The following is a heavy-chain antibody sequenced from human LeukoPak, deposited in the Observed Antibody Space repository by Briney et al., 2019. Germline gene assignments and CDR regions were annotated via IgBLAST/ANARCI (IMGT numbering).Heavy chain of an antibody. D-gene: IGHD2-15*01. CDR1: GFNFSAYT. CDR3: AKEIVVVVAPGTYMDV. V-gene: IGHV3-23*01. J-gene: IGHJ6*03. CDR2: ISGSGGST. Sequence: PGGSLRLSCATSGFNFSAYTMSWVRQAPGKGLEWVSAISGSGGSTYYADSVKGRFTISRDNSKNTLYLQMNSLRAEDTAVYYCAKEIVVVVAPGTYMDVWGKGTTVTVSS.